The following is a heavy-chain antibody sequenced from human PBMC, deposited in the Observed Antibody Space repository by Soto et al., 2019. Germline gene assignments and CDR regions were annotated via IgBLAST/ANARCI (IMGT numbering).Heavy chain of an antibody. J-gene: IGHJ4*02. CDR2: INPSGST. Sequence: QAQLQQWGAGLLKPSETLSLTCDVYGESFSGNYLCWIRQPPGEVLEWIGEINPSGSTNYSPSLKRRDTISADTSKNQFYLKLSTAMPADPAVYYWARGRDGGGDSWGQGTLVNVSS. CDR1: GESFSGNY. CDR3: ARGRDGGGDS. V-gene: IGHV4-34*01. D-gene: IGHD4-17*01.